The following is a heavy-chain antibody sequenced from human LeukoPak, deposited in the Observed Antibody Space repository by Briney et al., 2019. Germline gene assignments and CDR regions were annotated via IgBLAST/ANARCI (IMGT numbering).Heavy chain of an antibody. CDR1: GFTFSSYW. CDR3: ARRIDYGDYHFDY. Sequence: GGSLRLSRAASGFTFSSYWMSWVRQAPRKGLEWVANIKQDGSEKYYVDSVKGRFTISRDNAKNSLYLQMNSLRAEDTAVYYCARRIDYGDYHFDYWGQGTLVTVSS. CDR2: IKQDGSEK. J-gene: IGHJ4*02. D-gene: IGHD4-17*01. V-gene: IGHV3-7*01.